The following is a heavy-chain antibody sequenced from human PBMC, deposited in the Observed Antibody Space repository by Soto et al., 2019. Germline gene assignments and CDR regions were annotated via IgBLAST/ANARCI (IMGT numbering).Heavy chain of an antibody. D-gene: IGHD2-15*01. J-gene: IGHJ4*02. CDR3: ARDRGSGGRRDY. CDR2: IIPILGIA. CDR1: GGTFSSYT. Sequence: ASVKVSCKASGGTFSSYTISWVRQAPGQGLEWMGRIIPILGIANYAQKFQGRVTITADKSTSTAYMELSSLRSEDTAVYYCARDRGSGGRRDYWGQGTLVTVSS. V-gene: IGHV1-69*04.